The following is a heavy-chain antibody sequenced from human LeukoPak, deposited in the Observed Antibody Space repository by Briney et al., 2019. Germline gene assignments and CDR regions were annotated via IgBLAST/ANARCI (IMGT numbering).Heavy chain of an antibody. CDR3: ARIYPRLAAAGN. J-gene: IGHJ4*02. V-gene: IGHV3-66*01. D-gene: IGHD6-13*01. CDR1: GFTVSSNY. Sequence: GGSLRLSCAASGFTVSSNYMSWVRQAPGKGLEWVSVSYTGGNTHYADSVKGRFTLSRDNSKNTLYLQMNSLRADDTAVYYCARIYPRLAAAGNWGQGTLVTVSS. CDR2: SYTGGNT.